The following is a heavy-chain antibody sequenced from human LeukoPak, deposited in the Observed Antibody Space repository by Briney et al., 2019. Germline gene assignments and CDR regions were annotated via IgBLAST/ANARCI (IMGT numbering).Heavy chain of an antibody. CDR2: IKQDGSDK. J-gene: IGHJ3*02. CDR1: GFTFSSYW. D-gene: IGHD2-15*01. Sequence: GGSLRLSCAASGFTFSSYWMSWVRQAPGKGLEWVANIKQDGSDKYYVDSVKGRFTIYRDNAKNSLYLQINSLRAEDTAVYYCARDCSGGSCYSILAGAFDIWGQGTMVTVSS. CDR3: ARDCSGGSCYSILAGAFDI. V-gene: IGHV3-7*01.